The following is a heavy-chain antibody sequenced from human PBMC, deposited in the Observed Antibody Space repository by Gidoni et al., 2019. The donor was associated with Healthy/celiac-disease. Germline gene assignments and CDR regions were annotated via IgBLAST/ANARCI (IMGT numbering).Heavy chain of an antibody. Sequence: QVQLVESGGGVVQPGRSLRLSCAASGFTFSSYGMHWVRQAPGKGLEWVAVISYDGSNKYYADSVKGRFTISRDNSKNTLYLQMNSLRAEDTAVYYCAKFGHVTFGGYDSPTYYYYGMDVWGQGTTVTVSS. D-gene: IGHD5-12*01. CDR1: GFTFSSYG. J-gene: IGHJ6*02. CDR2: ISYDGSNK. V-gene: IGHV3-30*18. CDR3: AKFGHVTFGGYDSPTYYYYGMDV.